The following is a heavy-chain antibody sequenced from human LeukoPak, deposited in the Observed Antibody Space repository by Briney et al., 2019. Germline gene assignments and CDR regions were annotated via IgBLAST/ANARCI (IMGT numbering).Heavy chain of an antibody. J-gene: IGHJ4*02. CDR2: ISGSGGST. D-gene: IGHD3-3*01. CDR1: GFTFSSYA. Sequence: PGGSLRLSCAASGFTFSSYAMSWVRQAPGKGLEWVSAISGSGGSTYYADSVKGRFTISRDNSKNTLYLQMNSLRAEDTAVYYCAKDSDLYDFWSGYYVPRSFDYWGQGTLVTVSS. V-gene: IGHV3-23*01. CDR3: AKDSDLYDFWSGYYVPRSFDY.